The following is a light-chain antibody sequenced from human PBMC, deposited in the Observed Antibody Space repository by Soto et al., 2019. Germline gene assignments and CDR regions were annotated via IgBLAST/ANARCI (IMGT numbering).Light chain of an antibody. CDR1: QSISSW. CDR2: DAS. J-gene: IGKJ2*01. V-gene: IGKV1-5*01. Sequence: DMQMAQSTSTLSASLPERVARXTWASQSISSWLAWYQQKPGKAPNPLIYDASSLESGVPSRFSGSGSGTEFTLTISSLQPDDFATYYCQQYSTYPYIFGQGTKVDIK. CDR3: QQYSTYPYI.